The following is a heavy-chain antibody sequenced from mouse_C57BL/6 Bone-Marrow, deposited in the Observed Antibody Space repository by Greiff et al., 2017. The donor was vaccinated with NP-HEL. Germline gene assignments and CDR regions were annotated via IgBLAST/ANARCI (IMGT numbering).Heavy chain of an antibody. CDR3: ARRGGNFLYYFDY. CDR1: GFTFSSYG. D-gene: IGHD2-1*01. V-gene: IGHV5-6*02. CDR2: ISSGGSYT. J-gene: IGHJ2*01. Sequence: EVNVVESGGDLVKPGGSLKLSCAASGFTFSSYGMSWVRQTPDKRLEWVATISSGGSYTYYPDSVKGRFTISRDNAKNTLYLQMSSLKSEDTAMYYCARRGGNFLYYFDYWGQGTTLTVSS.